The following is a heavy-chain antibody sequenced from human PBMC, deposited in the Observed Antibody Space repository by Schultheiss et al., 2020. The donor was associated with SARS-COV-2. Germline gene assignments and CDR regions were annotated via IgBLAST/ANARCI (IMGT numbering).Heavy chain of an antibody. D-gene: IGHD6-13*01. Sequence: GGSLRLSCAASGFTVSNNYMSWVRQAPGKGLEWVAVISYDGSNKYYADSVKGRFTISRDNSKNTLYLQMNSLRAEDTAVYYCARGKLVQFDYWGQGTLVTVSS. CDR1: GFTVSNNY. CDR3: ARGKLVQFDY. J-gene: IGHJ4*02. CDR2: ISYDGSNK. V-gene: IGHV3-30*03.